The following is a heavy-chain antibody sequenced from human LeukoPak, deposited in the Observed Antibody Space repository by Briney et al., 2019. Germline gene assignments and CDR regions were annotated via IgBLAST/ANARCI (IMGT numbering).Heavy chain of an antibody. CDR1: GGTFSTYV. V-gene: IGHV1-69*01. CDR2: IIPVFDTT. CDR3: AVGGIHLIQTGTYFDH. D-gene: IGHD1-26*01. Sequence: SVKVSCKASGGTFSTYVISWVRQAPGQGLEWMGGIIPVFDTTNYAQNFRGRVTITADESTSTAYMELSSLRSEDTAVYFCAVGGIHLIQTGTYFDHWGLGTLVTVSS. J-gene: IGHJ4*02.